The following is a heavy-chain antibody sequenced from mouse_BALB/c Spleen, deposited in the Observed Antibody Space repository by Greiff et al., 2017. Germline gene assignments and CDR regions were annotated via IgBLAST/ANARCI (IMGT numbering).Heavy chain of an antibody. D-gene: IGHD1-1*01. CDR2: ISYSGST. Sequence: EVHLVESGPGLVKPSQSLSLTCTVTGYSITSDYAWNWIRQFPGNKLEWMGYISYSGSTSYNPSLKSRISITRDTSKNQFFLQLNSVTTEDTATYYCARMRYYGSSYEAYWGQGTLVTVSA. CDR3: ARMRYYGSSYEAY. J-gene: IGHJ3*01. V-gene: IGHV3-2*02. CDR1: GYSITSDYA.